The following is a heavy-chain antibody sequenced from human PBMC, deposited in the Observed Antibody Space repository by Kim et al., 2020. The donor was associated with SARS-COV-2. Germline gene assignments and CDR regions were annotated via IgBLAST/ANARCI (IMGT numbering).Heavy chain of an antibody. J-gene: IGHJ3*02. CDR2: INHSGST. D-gene: IGHD3-22*01. V-gene: IGHV4-34*01. CDR1: GGSFSGYY. CDR3: ARRIPYYYDSRGAFDI. Sequence: SETLSLTCAVYGGSFSGYYWSWIRQPPGKGLEWIGEINHSGSTNYNPSLKSRVTISVDTSKNQFSLKLSSVTAADTAVYYCARRIPYYYDSRGAFDICGQGTMVTVSS.